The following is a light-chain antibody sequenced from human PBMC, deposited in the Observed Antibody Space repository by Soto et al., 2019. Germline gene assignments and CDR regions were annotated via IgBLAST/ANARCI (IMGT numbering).Light chain of an antibody. CDR3: CSYAGL. CDR1: SSDVGAYNY. Sequence: QSALTQPRSVSGSPGQSVAISCTGTSSDVGAYNYVSWYQQHPGKAPKLILYDVTQRPSGVPDRFSGSKSGNTASLTISGLQAEDEADYYCCSYAGLFGGGTKVTVL. V-gene: IGLV2-11*01. J-gene: IGLJ2*01. CDR2: DVT.